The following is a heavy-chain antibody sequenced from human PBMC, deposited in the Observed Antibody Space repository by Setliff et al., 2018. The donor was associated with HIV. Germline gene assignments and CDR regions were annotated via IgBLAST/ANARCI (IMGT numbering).Heavy chain of an antibody. Sequence: GGSLRLSCAVSGFTFSSYSVNWVRQAPGKGLEWVSSITSGGYIHYADSVKGRFTISKDTAYNSLYLQMNSLRAEDTAVYYCARHRIVKAYYYYMDVWGKGTTVTVSS. V-gene: IGHV3-21*01. CDR3: ARHRIVKAYYYYMDV. CDR1: GFTFSSYS. J-gene: IGHJ6*03. CDR2: ITSGGYI. D-gene: IGHD3-16*02.